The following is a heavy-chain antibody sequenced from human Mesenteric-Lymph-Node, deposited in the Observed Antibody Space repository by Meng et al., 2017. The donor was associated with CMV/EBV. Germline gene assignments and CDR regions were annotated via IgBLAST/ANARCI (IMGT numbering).Heavy chain of an antibody. J-gene: IGHJ3*02. D-gene: IGHD2/OR15-2a*01. CDR3: ARSFLRGGRAFDI. V-gene: IGHV3-74*01. CDR1: GFTFSSCW. Sequence: GESLKISCAASGFTFSSCWMTWVRQAPGKGLVWVSRINSDGSSTSYADSVKGRFTISRDNAKNTLYLQMNSLRAEDTAVYYCARSFLRGGRAFDIWGQGTMVTVSS. CDR2: INSDGSST.